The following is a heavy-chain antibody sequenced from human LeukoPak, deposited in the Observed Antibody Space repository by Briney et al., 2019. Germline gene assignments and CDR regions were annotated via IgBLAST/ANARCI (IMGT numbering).Heavy chain of an antibody. J-gene: IGHJ4*02. D-gene: IGHD3-16*02. CDR3: ARDYAWDSYGLVLDS. V-gene: IGHV3-48*04. CDR2: ITLSRTTI. Sequence: PGGSLRLSCAASGFTFSNYNMNWVRQAPGKGLEWVAYITLSRTTIYYADSVKGRFTISRDNAKNSLYLQLNSLRAEDTAVYYCARDYAWDSYGLVLDSWGQGALVTVSS. CDR1: GFTFSNYN.